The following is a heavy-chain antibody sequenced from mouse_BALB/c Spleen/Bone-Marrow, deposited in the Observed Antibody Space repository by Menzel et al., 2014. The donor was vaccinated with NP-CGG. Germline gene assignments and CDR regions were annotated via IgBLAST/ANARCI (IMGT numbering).Heavy chain of an antibody. V-gene: IGHV5-9-2*01. CDR1: GFSFSNYG. CDR2: ISGDGRYT. CDR3: ARHAYYDQTEVSFVY. J-gene: IGHJ3*01. Sequence: EVMLVESGGGLVKSGGSLKLSCAASGFSFSNYGMSWVRQTPERRLEWVATISGDGRYTFYSDSVKGRFTISRDNAKNNLYLQLSSLRSEDTALYYCARHAYYDQTEVSFVYWGQGTLVTVPA. D-gene: IGHD2-4*01.